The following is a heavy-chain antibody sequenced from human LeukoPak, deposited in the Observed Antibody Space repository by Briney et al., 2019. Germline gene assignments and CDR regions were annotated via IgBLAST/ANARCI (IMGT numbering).Heavy chain of an antibody. CDR2: ISGSGANT. V-gene: IGHV3-21*01. CDR1: GFTLRSYS. D-gene: IGHD6-19*01. CDR3: ARAPTFSGWFDY. J-gene: IGHJ4*02. Sequence: PGGSLRLSCAASGFTLRSYSMNWVRQAPGKGLEWVSGISGSGANTYYADSVKGRFTISRDNAKNSLYLQMNSLRVEDTAVYYCARAPTFSGWFDYWGQGTLVTVSS.